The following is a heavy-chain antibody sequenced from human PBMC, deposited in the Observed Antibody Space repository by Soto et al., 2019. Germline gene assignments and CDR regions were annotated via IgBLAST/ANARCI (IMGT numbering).Heavy chain of an antibody. D-gene: IGHD4-17*01. CDR2: IFYSESPP. CDR3: ARGNDYGRD. V-gene: IGHV4-59*01. Sequence: QVQLQESGPRLVKPSETLSLTCTVSGGSINNYYWSWIRQSPGKGLEWIGYIFYSESPPTYNHSLESRVNLSVDTSNNHFSLKLSSVTAADTAVYYCARGNDYGRDWGRGTLVSVSA. CDR1: GGSINNYY. J-gene: IGHJ4*02.